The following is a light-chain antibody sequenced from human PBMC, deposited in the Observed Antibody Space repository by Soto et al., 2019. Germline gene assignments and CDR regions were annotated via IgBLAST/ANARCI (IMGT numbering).Light chain of an antibody. CDR2: DAS. CDR1: QSVGSF. V-gene: IGKV3-11*01. Sequence: EIVLTQSPATLSLSPGERATLSCRASQSVGSFLAWYQQKSGQAPRLLIYDASNRAPGIPARFSGSGSGTDITLTISSLETEDFAVYYCQHRSNWLGTFGPGTKVDIK. CDR3: QHRSNWLGT. J-gene: IGKJ3*01.